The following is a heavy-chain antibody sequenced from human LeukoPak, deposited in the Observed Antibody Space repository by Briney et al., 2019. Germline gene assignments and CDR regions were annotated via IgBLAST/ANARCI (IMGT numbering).Heavy chain of an antibody. CDR2: IYYSGST. V-gene: IGHV4-59*08. D-gene: IGHD3-9*01. Sequence: SETLSLTCTVSGGSISSYYWSWIRQPPGKGLEWIGHIYYSGSTNYNPSLKSRVTISVDTSKNQFSLKLSSVTAADTAVYYCASFRPILNWFDPWGQGTLVTVSS. J-gene: IGHJ5*02. CDR3: ASFRPILNWFDP. CDR1: GGSISSYY.